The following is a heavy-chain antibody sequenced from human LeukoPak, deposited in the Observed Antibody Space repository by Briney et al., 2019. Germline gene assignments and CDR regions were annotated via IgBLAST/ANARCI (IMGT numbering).Heavy chain of an antibody. J-gene: IGHJ4*02. Sequence: PGGSLRLSCAASGFTFTDYAMSWVRQAPEKGLEWLSTISDNGGETYYADSVKGRFAISRDNSKNTLYLQMNSLRAEDTAVYYCARDSLGMSTLDSWGQGTLVTVSS. CDR3: ARDSLGMSTLDS. CDR1: GFTFTDYA. V-gene: IGHV3-23*01. CDR2: ISDNGGET. D-gene: IGHD5/OR15-5a*01.